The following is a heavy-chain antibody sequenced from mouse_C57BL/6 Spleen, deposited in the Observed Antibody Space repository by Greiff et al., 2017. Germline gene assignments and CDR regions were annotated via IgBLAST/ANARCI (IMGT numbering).Heavy chain of an antibody. J-gene: IGHJ2*01. CDR3: ARYYDFDY. V-gene: IGHV1-53*01. CDR1: GYPSTSYW. D-gene: IGHD1-1*01. CDR2: INPSNGGT. Sequence: VQLQQLGAELVRPGSSVKLSCKASGYPSTSYWMPWVNQRPGQGLEWFGNINPSNGGTNYNGKFKSKATMTVDKSSSTAYMQLSSLTSEDSAVYYCARYYDFDYWGQGTTLTVSS.